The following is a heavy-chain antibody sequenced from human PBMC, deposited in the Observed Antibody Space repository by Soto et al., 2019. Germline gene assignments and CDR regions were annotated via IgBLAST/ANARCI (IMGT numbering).Heavy chain of an antibody. CDR2: IYYTGST. Sequence: SETLSLTCTVSGDSISSGAYYWSWIRQLPGKGLEWIGYIYYTGSTYYNPSLKSRLSISVDTSKNQFSLSLSSVTAADTAVYYCARAFRIAVAVFGWFDPWGQGTLVTVSS. V-gene: IGHV4-31*03. D-gene: IGHD6-19*01. CDR1: GDSISSGAYY. CDR3: ARAFRIAVAVFGWFDP. J-gene: IGHJ5*02.